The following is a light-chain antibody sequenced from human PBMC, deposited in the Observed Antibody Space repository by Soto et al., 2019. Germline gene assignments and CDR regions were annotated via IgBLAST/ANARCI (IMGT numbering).Light chain of an antibody. CDR3: SSYAGTNRV. Sequence: QSVLTQPPSASGSPGQSVTISCTGTSSDVGANNYVSWYQQHPVKAPKLMIYEVTKRPSGVPDRFSGSKSGNTASLTVSGLQAEDEADYYCSSYAGTNRVFGTGTKLTVL. V-gene: IGLV2-8*01. CDR1: SSDVGANNY. CDR2: EVT. J-gene: IGLJ1*01.